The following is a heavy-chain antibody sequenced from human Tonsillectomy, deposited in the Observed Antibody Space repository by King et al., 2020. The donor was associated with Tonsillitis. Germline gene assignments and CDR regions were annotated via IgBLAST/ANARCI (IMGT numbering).Heavy chain of an antibody. Sequence: VQLVESGGGLVQPGGSLRLSCAASGFTFSTFWMSWVRQAPGKGLEWVANIKQDGSERYYVDSVKGRFTISRDNARNSLCLLMSSLRAEDTAVYYCARGATTFDYWGQGTLVTVSS. V-gene: IGHV3-7*03. J-gene: IGHJ4*02. CDR1: GFTFSTFW. CDR3: ARGATTFDY. D-gene: IGHD5-12*01. CDR2: IKQDGSER.